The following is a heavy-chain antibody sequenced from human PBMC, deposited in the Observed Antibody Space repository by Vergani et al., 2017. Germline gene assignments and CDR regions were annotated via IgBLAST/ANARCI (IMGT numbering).Heavy chain of an antibody. V-gene: IGHV3-33*01. CDR1: GFTFNQYG. J-gene: IGHJ5*02. Sequence: QVQLVESGGGVVQPGRSLRLSCAASGFTFNQYGMYWVRQAPGKGLEWVAVTWYDGNNKQYADSVKGRFTISRDNSKSTMYLQMNSVRDEDACVYYCASDLRLLYNQFDPWGQGTLVTVSS. CDR3: ASDLRLLYNQFDP. D-gene: IGHD1-14*01. CDR2: TWYDGNNK.